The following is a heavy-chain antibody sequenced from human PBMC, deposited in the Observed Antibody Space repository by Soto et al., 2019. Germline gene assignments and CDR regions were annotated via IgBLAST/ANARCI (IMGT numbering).Heavy chain of an antibody. CDR2: IYYSGST. D-gene: IGHD6-13*01. V-gene: IGHV4-39*01. CDR1: GGSISSSSYY. J-gene: IGHJ6*03. CDR3: ARPSAAGFSYYYYYYMDV. Sequence: SETLSLTCTVSGGSISSSSYYWGWIRQPPGKGLEWIGSIYYSGSTYYNPSLKSRVTISVDTSKNQFSLKLSSVTAADTAVYYCARPSAAGFSYYYYYYMDVWGKGTTVTVSS.